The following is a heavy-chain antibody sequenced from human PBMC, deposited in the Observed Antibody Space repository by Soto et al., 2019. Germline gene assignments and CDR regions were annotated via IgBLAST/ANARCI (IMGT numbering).Heavy chain of an antibody. CDR2: ISSSGSTI. Sequence: QVQLVESGGGLVKPGGSLRLSCAASGFIFSDYYMSWIRQAPGKGLEWVSYISSSGSTIYYADSVKGRFTISRDNAKNSLYLQMNSLRAEDTAVYHCASHRGYYDFWSGYYNGAGFDYWGQGTLVTVSS. CDR1: GFIFSDYY. V-gene: IGHV3-11*01. D-gene: IGHD3-3*01. CDR3: ASHRGYYDFWSGYYNGAGFDY. J-gene: IGHJ4*02.